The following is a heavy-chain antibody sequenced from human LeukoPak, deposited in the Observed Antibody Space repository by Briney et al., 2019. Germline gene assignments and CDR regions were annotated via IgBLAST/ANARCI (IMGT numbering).Heavy chain of an antibody. D-gene: IGHD1-26*01. V-gene: IGHV3-30-3*01. Sequence: GGCLRLSCAASGCTFSSYAMHWVREAPGKGLEWVAVISYDGSNKYYADSVKGRFTISRDNSKNTLYLQMNSLRAEDTAVYYCGREGRWMGAFDYWGQGTLVTVSS. CDR2: ISYDGSNK. J-gene: IGHJ4*02. CDR3: GREGRWMGAFDY. CDR1: GCTFSSYA.